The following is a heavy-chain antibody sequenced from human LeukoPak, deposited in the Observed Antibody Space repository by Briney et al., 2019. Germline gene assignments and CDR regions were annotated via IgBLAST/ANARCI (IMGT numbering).Heavy chain of an antibody. CDR1: GGSISSYY. J-gene: IGHJ6*03. V-gene: IGHV4-4*07. D-gene: IGHD6-13*01. CDR3: AREGGIAAAGFYYYMDV. Sequence: PSETLSLTCTVSGGSISSYYWSWIRQPAGKGLEWIGRIYTSGSTNYNPSLKSRVTISVDTSKNQFSPKLSSVTAADTAVYYCAREGGIAAAGFYYYMDVWGKGTTVTISS. CDR2: IYTSGST.